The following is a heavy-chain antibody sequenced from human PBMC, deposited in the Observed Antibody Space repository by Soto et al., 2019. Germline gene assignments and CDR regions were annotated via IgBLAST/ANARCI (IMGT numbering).Heavy chain of an antibody. Sequence: GGSLRLSCAASGFTFSSYAMTWVRQAPGKGLEWVSAISGSSGTINYADSVKGRFAISRDNSQNTLYLQMNSLRAEDTAVYYCAKKRAFASSGYVSYYGMDVRGQGTTVTVSS. CDR1: GFTFSSYA. J-gene: IGHJ6*02. V-gene: IGHV3-23*01. D-gene: IGHD3-22*01. CDR2: ISGSSGTI. CDR3: AKKRAFASSGYVSYYGMDV.